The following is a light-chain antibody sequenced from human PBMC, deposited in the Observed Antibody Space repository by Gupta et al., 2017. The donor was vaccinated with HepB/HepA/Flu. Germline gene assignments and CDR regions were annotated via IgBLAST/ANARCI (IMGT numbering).Light chain of an antibody. CDR3: AAWDDNLCVV. V-gene: IGLV1-47*01. J-gene: IGLJ2*01. Sequence: QSVLTQPPSASGTPGQRVTISCSGSTPNIGNNYVYWYQQFPGTAPKLLIYRNNQRPPGVPDRFSGSKSGTSASLAIGGLRSEDEADYYCAAWDDNLCVVFGGGTKLTVL. CDR2: RNN. CDR1: TPNIGNNY.